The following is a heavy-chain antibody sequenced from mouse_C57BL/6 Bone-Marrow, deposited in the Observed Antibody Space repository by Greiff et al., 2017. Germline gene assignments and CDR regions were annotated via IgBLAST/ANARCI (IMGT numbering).Heavy chain of an antibody. J-gene: IGHJ1*03. CDR2: ISGGGGNT. D-gene: IGHD1-1*01. Sequence: EVQGVESGGGLVKPGGSLKLSCAASGFTFSSYTMSWVRQTPEKRLQWVAAISGGGGNTYYPDSVKGRFTISRDNDKNILYLQMSSLRSEDTALYYCSRQVTTVLATKYFDVWGTGNTVTVSS. CDR3: SRQVTTVLATKYFDV. V-gene: IGHV5-9*01. CDR1: GFTFSSYT.